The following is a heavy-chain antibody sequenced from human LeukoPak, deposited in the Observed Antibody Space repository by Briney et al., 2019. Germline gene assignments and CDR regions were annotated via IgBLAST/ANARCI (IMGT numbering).Heavy chain of an antibody. Sequence: PSGTLSLTCAVYGGSFSGYYWSWIRQPPGKGLEWIGEINHSGSTNYNPSLKSRVTISVDTSKNQFSLKLSSVTAADTAVYYCARDPHSSPHGDYWGQGTLVTVSS. D-gene: IGHD6-13*01. CDR1: GGSFSGYY. V-gene: IGHV4-34*01. CDR2: INHSGST. J-gene: IGHJ4*02. CDR3: ARDPHSSPHGDY.